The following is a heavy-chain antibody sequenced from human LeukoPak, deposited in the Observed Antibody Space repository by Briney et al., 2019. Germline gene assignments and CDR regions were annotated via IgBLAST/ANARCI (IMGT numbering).Heavy chain of an antibody. J-gene: IGHJ4*02. CDR2: IWYDGSNK. CDR3: ARDYGGNAIGE. D-gene: IGHD4-23*01. V-gene: IGHV3-33*01. Sequence: PGGSLRLSCAASGFTFSSYGMHWVRQAPGKGLEWVAVIWYDGSNKYYADSVKGRFTISRDNSKNTPYLQMNSLRAEDTAVYYCARDYGGNAIGEWGQGTLVTVSS. CDR1: GFTFSSYG.